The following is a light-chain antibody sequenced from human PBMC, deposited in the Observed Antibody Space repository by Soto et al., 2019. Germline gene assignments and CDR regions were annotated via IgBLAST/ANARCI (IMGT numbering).Light chain of an antibody. CDR1: QSVRSSY. J-gene: IGKJ1*01. CDR2: GAS. V-gene: IGKV3-20*01. CDR3: QQYGSSPQT. Sequence: EIVLTQSPGTLSLSPGERATLSCRASQSVRSSYLAWYQQKPGQAPWLLIYGASSRATGIPDRFSGSGSGTDFTLTISGLEPEDFAVYYCQQYGSSPQTFGQGTKVDIK.